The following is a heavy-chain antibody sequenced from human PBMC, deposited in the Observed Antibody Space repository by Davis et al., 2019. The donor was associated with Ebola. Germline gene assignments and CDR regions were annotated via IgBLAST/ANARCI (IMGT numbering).Heavy chain of an antibody. CDR3: AKEAYGDGGSFDY. CDR2: ISYDGSNK. D-gene: IGHD4-17*01. CDR1: GFTFSSYG. Sequence: GESLKISCAASGFTFSSYGMHWVRQAPGKGLEWVAVISYDGSNKYYADSVKGRFTISRDNSKNTLYLQMNSLRAEDTAVYYCAKEAYGDGGSFDYWGQGTLVTVSS. J-gene: IGHJ4*02. V-gene: IGHV3-30*18.